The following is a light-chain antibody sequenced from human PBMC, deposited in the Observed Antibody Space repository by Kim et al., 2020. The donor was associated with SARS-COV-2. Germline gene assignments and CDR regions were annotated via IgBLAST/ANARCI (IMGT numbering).Light chain of an antibody. J-gene: IGLJ3*02. V-gene: IGLV3-27*01. Sequence: SYELTQPSSVSVSPGQTARITCSGDVLAKRYARWFQQKPGQAPLLVIYKDSKRPSGIPERFSGSSSGTTVTLTISGAQVEDEADYYCYSAADNNWLFGGETQLTVL. CDR2: KDS. CDR3: YSAADNNWL. CDR1: VLAKRY.